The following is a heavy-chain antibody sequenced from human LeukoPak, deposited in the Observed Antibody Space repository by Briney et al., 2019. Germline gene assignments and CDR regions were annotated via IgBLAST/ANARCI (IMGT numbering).Heavy chain of an antibody. D-gene: IGHD2-2*01. CDR1: GYTFTSYD. Sequence: ASVKVSCKASGYTFTSYDINWVRQATGQGLEWMGWMNPNSGNTGYAQKFQGRVTITRNTSISTAYMELSSLRSDDTAVYYCAREAIVVVPAAMSRYYGMDVWGQGTTVTVSS. CDR2: MNPNSGNT. J-gene: IGHJ6*02. V-gene: IGHV1-8*03. CDR3: AREAIVVVPAAMSRYYGMDV.